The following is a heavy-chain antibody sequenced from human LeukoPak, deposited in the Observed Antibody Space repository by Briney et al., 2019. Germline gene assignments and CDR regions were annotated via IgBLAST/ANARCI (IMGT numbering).Heavy chain of an antibody. CDR2: ISYDGSNK. D-gene: IGHD2-15*01. Sequence: GGSLRLSCAASGFTFSSYAMHWVRQAPGKGVEGVADISYDGSNKYYADSVKGRFTISRDNSKNTLYLQMNSLRAEDTAVYYCPRAGDVVVVAATDEWFDPWGQGTLVTVSS. J-gene: IGHJ5*02. V-gene: IGHV3-30*04. CDR3: PRAGDVVVVAATDEWFDP. CDR1: GFTFSSYA.